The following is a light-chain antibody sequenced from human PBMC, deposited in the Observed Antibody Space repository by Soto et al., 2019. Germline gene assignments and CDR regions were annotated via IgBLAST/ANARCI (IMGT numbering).Light chain of an antibody. V-gene: IGKV1-33*01. Sequence: DIQMTQSPSSLSASVGDRVTITCQASEDITNFLNWYQQKPGKAPKLLISAASDLETGVPSRFRGSGSGPDFTFTITNLQPEDIATYYCQQYRSLPLTFGGGTKVEIK. CDR2: AAS. CDR1: EDITNF. CDR3: QQYRSLPLT. J-gene: IGKJ4*01.